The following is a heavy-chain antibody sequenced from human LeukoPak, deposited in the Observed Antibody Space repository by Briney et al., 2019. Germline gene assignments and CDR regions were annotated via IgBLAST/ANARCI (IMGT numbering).Heavy chain of an antibody. V-gene: IGHV3-53*05. Sequence: GGSLRLSCAASGFTVSSNYMSWVRQAPGKGLEWVSVIYSGGSTYYADSVKGRFTISRDNSKNTLCLQMNSLRAEDTAVYYCARSYSNYAWFDPWGQGTLVTVSS. CDR3: ARSYSNYAWFDP. CDR2: IYSGGST. D-gene: IGHD4-11*01. CDR1: GFTVSSNY. J-gene: IGHJ5*02.